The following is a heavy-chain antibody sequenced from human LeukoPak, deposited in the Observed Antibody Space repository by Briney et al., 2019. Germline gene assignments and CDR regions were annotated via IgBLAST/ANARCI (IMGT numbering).Heavy chain of an antibody. J-gene: IGHJ4*02. D-gene: IGHD5-18*01. CDR2: IYYSGST. CDR1: GGSISSSSYY. CDR3: ARGKAGYSYGSYFDY. Sequence: PSETLSLTCTVGGGSISSSSYYWGWIRQPPGKGLEWIGSIYYSGSTYYNPSLKSRVTISVDTSKNQFSLKLSSVTAADTAVYYCARGKAGYSYGSYFDYWGQGTLVTVSS. V-gene: IGHV4-39*01.